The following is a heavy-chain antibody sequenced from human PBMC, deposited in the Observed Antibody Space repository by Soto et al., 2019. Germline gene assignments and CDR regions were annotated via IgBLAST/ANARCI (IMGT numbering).Heavy chain of an antibody. CDR3: ARKLKYCSGPSCNFDY. CDR1: GGSVSSSSYY. D-gene: IGHD2-2*01. Sequence: PSETLSLTCTVSGGSVSSSSYYWGWVRQSPGKGLEWIGTIYYNGSTYYNPSLKSRITIAIDTSKNHFSLRLTSVTAADTAVYYCARKLKYCSGPSCNFDYWGPGTLVTVSS. V-gene: IGHV4-39*02. CDR2: IYYNGST. J-gene: IGHJ4*02.